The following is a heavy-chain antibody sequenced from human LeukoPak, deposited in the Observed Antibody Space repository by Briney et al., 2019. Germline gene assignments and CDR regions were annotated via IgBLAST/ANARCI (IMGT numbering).Heavy chain of an antibody. J-gene: IGHJ5*02. D-gene: IGHD2/OR15-2a*01. CDR3: ARIVISGTNWFDP. CDR2: INFSGST. V-gene: IGHV4-39*02. CDR1: GGSITSGTYY. Sequence: SETLSLTCTVSGGSITSGTYYWGWIRQPPGKGLEWIGSINFSGSTYYQPSLKGRVTMSVDTSKNHFSLRLSSVTAADTAVYYCARIVISGTNWFDPWGQGTLSPSPQ.